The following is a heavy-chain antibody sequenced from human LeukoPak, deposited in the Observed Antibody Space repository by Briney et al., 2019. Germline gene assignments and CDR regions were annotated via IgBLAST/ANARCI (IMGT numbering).Heavy chain of an antibody. J-gene: IGHJ5*02. V-gene: IGHV3-23*01. CDR2: ISGSGGST. Sequence: GGSLRLSCAASGFTFSSYAMSWVRQAPGKGLEWVSAISGSGGSTYYADSVKGRFTISRDNSKNTLYLQMNSLRAEDTAVYYCAKDFGLRYSSGCFDPWGQGTLVTVSS. CDR1: GFTFSSYA. CDR3: AKDFGLRYSSGCFDP. D-gene: IGHD6-19*01.